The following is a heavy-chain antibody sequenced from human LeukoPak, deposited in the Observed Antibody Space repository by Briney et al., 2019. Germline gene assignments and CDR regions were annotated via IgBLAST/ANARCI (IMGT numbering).Heavy chain of an antibody. J-gene: IGHJ4*02. CDR1: GFTFSSYT. V-gene: IGHV3-30-3*01. CDR2: ISYDGINK. Sequence: GGSLRLSCAASGFTFSSYTMHWVRQAPGKGLEWVAVISYDGINKYYADSVKGRFTISRENSKNRLYLQMNSLRVEDTAVYYCARPGSGGSLDYWGQGTLVTVSS. CDR3: ARPGSGGSLDY. D-gene: IGHD2-8*02.